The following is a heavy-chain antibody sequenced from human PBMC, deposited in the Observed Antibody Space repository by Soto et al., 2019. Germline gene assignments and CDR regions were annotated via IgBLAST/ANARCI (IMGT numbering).Heavy chain of an antibody. V-gene: IGHV4-59*12. J-gene: IGHJ4*02. CDR1: GGSIRSYC. Sequence: SETLSLTCTVSGGSIRSYCWTWIRQPPGEGLEWIGCICNSGTINYNPSLKSRVAISIDTHKNQFSLHVSSVTVADTAVYYCARVPETPPIVRVVVPYFFDSRGQGTLVTVSS. D-gene: IGHD3-16*02. CDR2: ICNSGTI. CDR3: ARVPETPPIVRVVVPYFFDS.